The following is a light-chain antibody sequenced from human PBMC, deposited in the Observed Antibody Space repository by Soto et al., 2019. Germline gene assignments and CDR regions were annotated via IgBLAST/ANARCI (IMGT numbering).Light chain of an antibody. J-gene: IGKJ3*01. V-gene: IGKV1-9*01. Sequence: DIQLTQSPSFLSASVGDRVTITCRASQGISSYLAWYQQKPGKAPKLLIYAASTLQSGVPSRFSGSGSGTEFTLTNSSAQPEDFATYYCQQLNSYPLTFGPGTKVDIK. CDR3: QQLNSYPLT. CDR1: QGISSY. CDR2: AAS.